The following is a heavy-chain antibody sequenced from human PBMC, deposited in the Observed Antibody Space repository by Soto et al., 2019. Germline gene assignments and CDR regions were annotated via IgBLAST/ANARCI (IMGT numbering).Heavy chain of an antibody. Sequence: ALRLSCASSGFTFSSYAMSWVRQAPGKGLEWFSAILDSVDSTYYADFVMGRFTISRDNSKNTLYMQMNSLRAEDTAVYYCAKDPWGKQMEPPDXWGQGTLFTVSX. CDR3: AKDPWGKQMEPPDX. CDR1: GFTFSSYA. D-gene: IGHD3-16*01. J-gene: IGHJ4*02. V-gene: IGHV3-23*01. CDR2: ILDSVDST.